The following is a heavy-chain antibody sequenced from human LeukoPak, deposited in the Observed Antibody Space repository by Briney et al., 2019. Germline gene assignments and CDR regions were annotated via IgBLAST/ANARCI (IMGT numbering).Heavy chain of an antibody. CDR2: IYYTGST. J-gene: IGHJ4*02. CDR3: ARGSKAAPGTFDY. V-gene: IGHV4-59*01. Sequence: SETLSLTCTVSGGSISSYYWSWIRQPPGKGLEWIGYIYYTGSTDYNPSLKSRVAISVDTSKDQFSLKLSSVTAADTAVYYCARGSKAAPGTFDYWGQGTLVTVSS. CDR1: GGSISSYY. D-gene: IGHD6-13*01.